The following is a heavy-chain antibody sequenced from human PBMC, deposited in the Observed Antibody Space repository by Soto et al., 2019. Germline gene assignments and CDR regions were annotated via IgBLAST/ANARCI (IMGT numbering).Heavy chain of an antibody. Sequence: EVQLLESGGGLVQPGGSLRLSCAASGFTFSSYAMSWVRQAPGKGLEWVSGISGNGGSTYYADYGKGRFTITRDNSKKTLYLQMNSLRVEHTAVYYCAKGEVRFYIWGRAHLVTVSS. CDR2: ISGNGGST. CDR1: GFTFSSYA. J-gene: IGHJ2*01. V-gene: IGHV3-23*01. CDR3: AKGEVRFYI.